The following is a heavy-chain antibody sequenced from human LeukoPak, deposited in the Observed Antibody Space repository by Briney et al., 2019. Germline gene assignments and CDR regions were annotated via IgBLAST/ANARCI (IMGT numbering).Heavy chain of an antibody. Sequence: GASVKVSCKASGYTFTSYDINWVRQATGQGLEWMGWMNPYSGNTGYAQKFQGRVTMTRNTSISTAYMEPSSLRSEDTAVYYCASGGSMVRGVNEDYWGQGTLVTVSS. J-gene: IGHJ4*02. CDR1: GYTFTSYD. D-gene: IGHD3-10*01. CDR2: MNPYSGNT. V-gene: IGHV1-8*01. CDR3: ASGGSMVRGVNEDY.